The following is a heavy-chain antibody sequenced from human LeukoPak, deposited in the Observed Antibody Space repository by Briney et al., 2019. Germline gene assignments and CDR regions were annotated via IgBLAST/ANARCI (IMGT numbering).Heavy chain of an antibody. CDR1: GFTFGDYA. Sequence: AGRSLRLSCAASGFTFGDYAMHWVRQAPGKGLEWVSGITWDSGVKEYADSVKGRFTISRDNSKNTLYLQMNSLRAEDTAVYYCGRDPGFGDFLGSSDPWAQEPLLTVS. D-gene: IGHD3-10*01. CDR2: ITWDSGVK. J-gene: IGHJ5*02. V-gene: IGHV3-9*01. CDR3: GRDPGFGDFLGSSDP.